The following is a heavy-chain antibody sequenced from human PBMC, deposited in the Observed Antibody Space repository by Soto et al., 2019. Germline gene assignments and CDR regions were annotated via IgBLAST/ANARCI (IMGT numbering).Heavy chain of an antibody. CDR3: ARRARWLRGVEIDY. D-gene: IGHD5-12*01. CDR1: GYTFTSYY. Sequence: QVQLVQSGAEAKKPGASVKVSCKASGYTFTSYYMHWVRQAPGQGLEWMGIINPSGGSTSYAQKSRGTFTMTRDTSTSPVYMERISLGSEDTAVYCCARRARWLRGVEIDYWGQGTLVTVSS. CDR2: INPSGGST. J-gene: IGHJ4*02. V-gene: IGHV1-46*01.